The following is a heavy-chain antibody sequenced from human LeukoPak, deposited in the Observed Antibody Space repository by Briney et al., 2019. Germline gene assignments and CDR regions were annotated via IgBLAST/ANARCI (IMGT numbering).Heavy chain of an antibody. CDR3: AKDELLFSPSYYFDY. CDR1: GFTFSSYG. CDR2: ISYDGSNK. D-gene: IGHD2-21*02. V-gene: IGHV3-30*18. J-gene: IGHJ4*02. Sequence: GGPLRLSCAASGFTFSSYGMHWVRQAPGKGLEWVAVISYDGSNKYYADSVKGRFTISRDNSKNTLYLQMNSLRAEDTAVYYCAKDELLFSPSYYFDYWGQGTLVTVSS.